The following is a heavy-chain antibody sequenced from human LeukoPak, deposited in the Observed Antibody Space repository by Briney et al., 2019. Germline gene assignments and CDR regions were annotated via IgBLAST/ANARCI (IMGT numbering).Heavy chain of an antibody. Sequence: GGSLRLSCAASGFTFSSYGMHWVRQAPGKGLEWVAFIRYDGSNKYYADSVKGRFTISRDNAKNTLYLQMNSLRAEDTAVYYCARQTYSSIVTNWFDPWGQGTLVTVSS. CDR3: ARQTYSSIVTNWFDP. J-gene: IGHJ5*02. V-gene: IGHV3-30*02. CDR1: GFTFSSYG. CDR2: IRYDGSNK. D-gene: IGHD6-19*01.